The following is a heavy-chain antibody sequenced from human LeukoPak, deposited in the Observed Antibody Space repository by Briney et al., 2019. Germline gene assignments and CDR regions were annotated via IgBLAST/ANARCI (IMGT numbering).Heavy chain of an antibody. D-gene: IGHD2-15*01. CDR2: LNTDGTGT. V-gene: IGHV3-74*01. CDR3: ARESECGGSCYYFDY. J-gene: IGHJ4*02. Sequence: PGGSLRLSCAASGFTFNLYWMHWVRQAPGKGLVWVSRLNTDGTGTTYADSVKGRSTISRDNAKNSLYLQMNSLRAEDTAVYYCARESECGGSCYYFDYWGQGTLVTVSS. CDR1: GFTFNLYW.